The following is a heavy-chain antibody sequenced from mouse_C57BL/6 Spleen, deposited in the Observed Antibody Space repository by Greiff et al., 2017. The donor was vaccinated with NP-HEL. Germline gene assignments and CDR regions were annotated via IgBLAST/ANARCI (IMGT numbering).Heavy chain of an antibody. Sequence: QVQLQQPGAELVRPGSSVKLSCKASGYTFTSYWMHWVTQRPIQGLEWIGNIDPSDSETHYNQKFKDKATLTVDKSSSTAYMQLSSLTSEDSAVYYCARRSYDYDEAWFAYWGQGTLVTVSA. CDR1: GYTFTSYW. D-gene: IGHD2-4*01. CDR3: ARRSYDYDEAWFAY. CDR2: IDPSDSET. J-gene: IGHJ3*01. V-gene: IGHV1-52*01.